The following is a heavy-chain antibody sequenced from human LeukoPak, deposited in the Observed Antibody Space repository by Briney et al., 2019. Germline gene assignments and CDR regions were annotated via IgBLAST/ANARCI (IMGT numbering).Heavy chain of an antibody. CDR3: ARDGVVVVVAATRGYYYYYMDV. Sequence: ASVKVSCKASGYTFTSYYMHWVRQAPGQGLEWMGIINPSGGSTSYAQKFQGRVTMTRDTSTSTVYMELSSLRSEDTAVYYCARDGVVVVVAATRGYYYYYMDVWGKGTTVTISS. D-gene: IGHD2-15*01. J-gene: IGHJ6*03. CDR1: GYTFTSYY. CDR2: INPSGGST. V-gene: IGHV1-46*01.